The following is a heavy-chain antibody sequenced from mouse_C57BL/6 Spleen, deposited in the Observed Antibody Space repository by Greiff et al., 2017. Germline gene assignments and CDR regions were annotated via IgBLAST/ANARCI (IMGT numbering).Heavy chain of an antibody. Sequence: EVQGVESGGDLVKPGGSLKLSCAASGFTFSSYGMSWVRQTPDKRLEWVATISSGGSYTYYPDSVKGRFTISRDNAKNTLYLQMSSLKSEDTAMXYCARKPYKYCFDYWGQGTTLTVSS. CDR1: GFTFSSYG. D-gene: IGHD1-3*01. CDR2: ISSGGSYT. J-gene: IGHJ2*01. V-gene: IGHV5-6*01. CDR3: ARKPYKYCFDY.